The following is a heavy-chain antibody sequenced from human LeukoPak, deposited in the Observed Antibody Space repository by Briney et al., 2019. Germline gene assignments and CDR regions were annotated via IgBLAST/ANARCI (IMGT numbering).Heavy chain of an antibody. V-gene: IGHV3-21*01. CDR2: ISSSSNCI. CDR1: GFTFSSYS. Sequence: GGSLRLSCAASGFTFSSYSMNWVRQAPGKGLEWVSSISSSSNCIYYADSVKGRFTISRDNAKNSLYLQMNSLRAEDTAVYYCARDLRAPTVVTPSWGQGTLVTVSS. J-gene: IGHJ4*02. D-gene: IGHD4-23*01. CDR3: ARDLRAPTVVTPS.